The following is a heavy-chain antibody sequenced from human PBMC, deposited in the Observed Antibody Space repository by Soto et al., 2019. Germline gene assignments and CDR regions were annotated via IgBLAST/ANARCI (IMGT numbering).Heavy chain of an antibody. J-gene: IGHJ6*02. CDR3: ARGDSTDCSNGVCSFFYNHDMDV. Sequence: KVSCKASGYSFTDYHIHWVRQAPGQGLEWLGRINPKSGGTSTAQKFQGWVTMTTDASISTASMELTRLTSDDTAIYYCARGDSTDCSNGVCSFFYNHDMDVWGQGTTVTVSS. D-gene: IGHD2-8*01. CDR2: INPKSGGT. V-gene: IGHV1-2*04. CDR1: GYSFTDYH.